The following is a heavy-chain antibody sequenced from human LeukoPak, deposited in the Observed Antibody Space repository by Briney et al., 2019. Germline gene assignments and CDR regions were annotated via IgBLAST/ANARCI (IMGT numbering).Heavy chain of an antibody. J-gene: IGHJ4*02. CDR3: ARVPTYYDFWSGYSDY. CDR2: ISSSGSTI. D-gene: IGHD3-3*01. Sequence: MAGGSLRLSCAASGFTFSDYYMSWIRQAPGKGLEWVSHISSSGSTIYYADSVKGRFTISRDNAKNSLYLQMNSLRAEDTAVYYCARVPTYYDFWSGYSDYWGQGTLVTVSS. V-gene: IGHV3-11*04. CDR1: GFTFSDYY.